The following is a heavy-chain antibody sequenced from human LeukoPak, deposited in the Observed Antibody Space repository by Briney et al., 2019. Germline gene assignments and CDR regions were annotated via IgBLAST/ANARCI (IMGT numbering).Heavy chain of an antibody. CDR1: GYTFTGYY. CDR2: INPNSGGT. V-gene: IGHV1-2*02. Sequence: ASVKVSCKASGYTFTGYYVHWVRQAPGQGLEWMGWINPNSGGTNYAQKFQGRVTMTRDTSISTAYMELSRLRSDDTAVYYCARDHRAHYDFWSGYPKYYFDYWGQGTLVTVSS. J-gene: IGHJ4*02. D-gene: IGHD3-3*01. CDR3: ARDHRAHYDFWSGYPKYYFDY.